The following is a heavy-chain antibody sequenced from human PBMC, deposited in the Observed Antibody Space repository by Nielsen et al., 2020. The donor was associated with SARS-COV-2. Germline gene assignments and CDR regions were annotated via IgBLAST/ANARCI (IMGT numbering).Heavy chain of an antibody. CDR1: GGSFSSYY. J-gene: IGHJ5*01. V-gene: IGHV4-59*01. D-gene: IGHD3-10*01. CDR3: ARGQSGLAWFDS. Sequence: SETLSLTCAVYGGSFSSYYWSWIRQPPGKGLEWIGYIYNSGSTNYNPSLKSRVAISVDTSKNQFSLKLSSVTAADTAIYYCARGQSGLAWFDSWGQGTLVTVSS. CDR2: IYNSGST.